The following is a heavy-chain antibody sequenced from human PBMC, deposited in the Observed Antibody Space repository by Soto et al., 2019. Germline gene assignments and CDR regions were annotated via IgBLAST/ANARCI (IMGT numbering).Heavy chain of an antibody. CDR1: GFTFRTYA. J-gene: IGHJ3*01. D-gene: IGHD1-26*01. CDR2: ISGSGGAV. Sequence: GSLRLSCAASGFTFRTYAMSWVRQAPGKGLEWVSTISGSGGAVYQPDSVKGRFTISRDNSKNTLYLQMNSLRAEDTATYYCAKDRSGTYIPDAFDVWGQGTLVTVSS. V-gene: IGHV3-23*01. CDR3: AKDRSGTYIPDAFDV.